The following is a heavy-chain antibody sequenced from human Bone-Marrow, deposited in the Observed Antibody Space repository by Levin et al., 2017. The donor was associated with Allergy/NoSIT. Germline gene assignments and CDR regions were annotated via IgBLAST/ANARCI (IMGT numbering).Heavy chain of an antibody. J-gene: IGHJ4*02. CDR1: GFTFNRYV. CDR3: AKEHLPRHTAMEN. CDR2: MSYTGTT. D-gene: IGHD5-18*01. V-gene: IGHV3-23*01. Sequence: GGSLRLSCATSGFTFNRYVLMWVRQSPGKGLEWVSGMSYTGTTYYTDSVKGRFTVSRDNSENTMYLQMNSLRAEDTAIYYCAKEHLPRHTAMENWGQGTLVTVSS.